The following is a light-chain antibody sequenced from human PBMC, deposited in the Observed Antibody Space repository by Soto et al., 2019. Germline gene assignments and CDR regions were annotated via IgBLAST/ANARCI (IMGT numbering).Light chain of an antibody. Sequence: EIVLTQSPGTLSLSPGERATLSCRASQSVSSSYLAWYHQKPGQAPRLLIYGASSRATGIPDRFSGSGSGTHFTLPSSRLEPEDFAVYYCQQYGGSRTFGQGTKVEIK. CDR2: GAS. V-gene: IGKV3-20*01. CDR1: QSVSSSY. CDR3: QQYGGSRT. J-gene: IGKJ1*01.